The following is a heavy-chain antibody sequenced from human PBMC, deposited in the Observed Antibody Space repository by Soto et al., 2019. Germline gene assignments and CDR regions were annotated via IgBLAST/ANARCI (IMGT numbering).Heavy chain of an antibody. J-gene: IGHJ4*02. Sequence: QVQLVQSGAEVKKPGSSVKVSCKASGGTFSSYTISWVRQAPGQGLEWMGRIIPILGITNYAQKFQVRVTITADKSTSTAYMELSSLRSEDTAVYYCASPEPQRGSGFLFDCWGQGTLVTVSS. CDR3: ASPEPQRGSGFLFDC. CDR1: GGTFSSYT. CDR2: IIPILGIT. V-gene: IGHV1-69*02. D-gene: IGHD2-21*01.